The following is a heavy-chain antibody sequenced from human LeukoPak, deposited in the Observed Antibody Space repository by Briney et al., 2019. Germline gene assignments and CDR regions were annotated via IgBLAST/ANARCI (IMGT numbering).Heavy chain of an antibody. CDR3: ASPDFDY. CDR1: GFTFGDYA. Sequence: GGSPRLSCTTSGFTFGDYATSWVRQAPGKGLEWVGFIRSKTYGGTTEYAASVKGRFIISRDDSKSTAYLQMNSLKTGDTAVYYCASPDFDYWGQGTLVTVSS. CDR2: IRSKTYGGTT. J-gene: IGHJ4*01. V-gene: IGHV3-49*04.